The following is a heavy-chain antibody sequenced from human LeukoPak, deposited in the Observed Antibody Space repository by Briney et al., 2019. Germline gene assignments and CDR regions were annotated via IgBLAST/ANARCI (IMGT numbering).Heavy chain of an antibody. CDR2: IDYSGST. Sequence: SETLSLTCSVSGGSISGHYWSWIRQPPGKGLEWIGYIDYSGSTNNNPSLKSRVTISVDTSNNQLSLKLTSVTAADTAVYYCARESPVRDGYFYYYYMDVWGKGTTVTVSS. D-gene: IGHD5-24*01. CDR1: GGSISGHY. CDR3: ARESPVRDGYFYYYYMDV. V-gene: IGHV4-59*11. J-gene: IGHJ6*03.